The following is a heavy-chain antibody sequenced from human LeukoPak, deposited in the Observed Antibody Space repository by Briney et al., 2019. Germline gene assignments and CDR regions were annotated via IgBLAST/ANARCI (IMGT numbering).Heavy chain of an antibody. J-gene: IGHJ3*02. D-gene: IGHD3-3*01. CDR3: ARHGTYYDFWSGYYHAFDI. CDR2: IYYSGST. V-gene: IGHV4-31*03. CDR1: GGSISSGGYY. Sequence: SETLSLTCTVSGGSISSGGYYWSWIRQHPGKGLEWIGYIYYSGSTNYNPSLKSRVTISVDTSKNQFSLKLSSVTAADTAVYYCARHGTYYDFWSGYYHAFDIWGQGTMVTVSS.